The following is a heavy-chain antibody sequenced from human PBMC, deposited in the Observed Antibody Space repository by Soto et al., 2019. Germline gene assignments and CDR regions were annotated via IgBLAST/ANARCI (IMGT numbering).Heavy chain of an antibody. CDR3: ARTETYYYDSSSPD. CDR1: GFTFSSYE. D-gene: IGHD3-22*01. Sequence: EVQLVESGGGLVQPGGSLRLSCAASGFTFSSYEMNWVRQAPGKGLEWVSYISSSGSTIYYADSVKGRFTISRDNAKNSLYLQMNSLRAEDTAVYYCARTETYYYDSSSPDWGQGTLVTVSS. V-gene: IGHV3-48*03. CDR2: ISSSGSTI. J-gene: IGHJ4*02.